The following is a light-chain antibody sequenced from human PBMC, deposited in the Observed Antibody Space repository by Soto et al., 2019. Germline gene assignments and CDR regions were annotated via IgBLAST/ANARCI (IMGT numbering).Light chain of an antibody. CDR2: DAS. CDR1: QSIGSW. J-gene: IGKJ1*01. Sequence: GDRVTITCRASQSIGSWLAWYQQKPGKAPKLLIYDASSLESGVPSRFSGSGSGTEFTLTISSLQPDDFATYYCQQYNSNPWTFGQGTKVDIK. CDR3: QQYNSNPWT. V-gene: IGKV1-5*01.